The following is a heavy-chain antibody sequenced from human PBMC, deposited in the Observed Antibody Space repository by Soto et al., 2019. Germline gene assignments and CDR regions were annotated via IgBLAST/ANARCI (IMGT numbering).Heavy chain of an antibody. D-gene: IGHD4-17*01. CDR2: IYYSGST. CDR3: AREADYGGSRGGMDV. J-gene: IGHJ6*02. Sequence: QVRLEESGPGLVKPSETLSLICSVSGGSVNNANYFWNWIRHHPENGLEWIGYIYYSGSTRYNPSFKTRATLSIDTSKNQFSLRLNSGTVADTAVYFCAREADYGGSRGGMDVWGRGTTVTVSS. CDR1: GGSVNNANYF. V-gene: IGHV4-31*03.